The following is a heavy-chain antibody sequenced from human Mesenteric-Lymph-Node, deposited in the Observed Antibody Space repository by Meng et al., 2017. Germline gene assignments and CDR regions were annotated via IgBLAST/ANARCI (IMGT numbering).Heavy chain of an antibody. Sequence: GHGLGMPAGTLSLICAGSRDSIGRCDWWSWVRQPPGKGLEWIGEIYHSGSTNYNPSLKSRVAISVDKSTNQFSLKLSSVTAADTAVYYCARFGGYFSSTTFYFDYWGQGTLVTVSS. CDR3: ARFGGYFSSTTFYFDY. V-gene: IGHV4-4*02. CDR1: RDSIGRCDW. CDR2: IYHSGST. D-gene: IGHD3-16*01. J-gene: IGHJ4*02.